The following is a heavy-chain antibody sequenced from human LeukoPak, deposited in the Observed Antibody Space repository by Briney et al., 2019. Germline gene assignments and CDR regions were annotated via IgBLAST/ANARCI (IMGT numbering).Heavy chain of an antibody. J-gene: IGHJ4*02. Sequence: GGSLRLSCAVSGFIVSSCEMNWVRQAPGKGLQWISFIASDGSIEYADSVKGRFTLSRDNAKNSLFLQMNRLRTEDTAVYYCARVTYGGPDYWGQGTLVTVSS. CDR1: GFIVSSCE. CDR3: ARVTYGGPDY. CDR2: IASDGSI. V-gene: IGHV3-48*03. D-gene: IGHD4-23*01.